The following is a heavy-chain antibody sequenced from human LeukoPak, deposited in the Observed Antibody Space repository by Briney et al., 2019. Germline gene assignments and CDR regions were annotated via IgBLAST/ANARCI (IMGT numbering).Heavy chain of an antibody. CDR2: IYHSGST. J-gene: IGHJ4*02. CDR1: GGSISSSNW. Sequence: SETLSLTCAVSGGSISSSNWWSWVRQPPGKGLEWIGEIYHSGSTNYNPSLKSRATISVDTSKNQFSLRLSSVTAADTAVYYCARGPLADFWGQGTLLTVSS. CDR3: ARGPLADF. V-gene: IGHV4-4*02.